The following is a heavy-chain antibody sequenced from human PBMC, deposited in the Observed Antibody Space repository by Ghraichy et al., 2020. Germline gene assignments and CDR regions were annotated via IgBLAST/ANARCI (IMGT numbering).Heavy chain of an antibody. Sequence: GGSLRLSCAGSGFIFSTYAMNWVRQAPGKGLEWVSAISPSADTTLYSDSVRGRFTISSDNSKSTMYLQMNALSAEDTALYYCARWTLYYDYWGQGALVTVSS. D-gene: IGHD3/OR15-3a*01. J-gene: IGHJ4*02. CDR3: ARWTLYYDY. CDR2: ISPSADTT. V-gene: IGHV3-23*01. CDR1: GFIFSTYA.